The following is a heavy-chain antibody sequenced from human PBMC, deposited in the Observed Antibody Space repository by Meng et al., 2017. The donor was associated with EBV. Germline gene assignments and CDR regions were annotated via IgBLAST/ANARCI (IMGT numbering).Heavy chain of an antibody. J-gene: IGHJ4*02. CDR3: ASESGRGYTPDD. V-gene: IGHV1-69*01. CDR1: LCPCRYYA. CDR2: FRPRLGAP. Sequence: VKQPVSSVKGSLKTFLCPCRYYAISWVRQAPGQGLEGLGGFRPRLGAPNYAQKFHGRVKITAYEATSTHYIDLSSLRSEETAIYDGASESGRGYTPDDWGQGTLVTVSS. D-gene: IGHD3-10*01.